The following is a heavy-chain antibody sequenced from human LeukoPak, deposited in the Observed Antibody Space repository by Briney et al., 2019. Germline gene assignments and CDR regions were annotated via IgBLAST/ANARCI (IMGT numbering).Heavy chain of an antibody. CDR2: IYYTGNT. V-gene: IGHV4-39*07. Sequence: SETLSLTCTVSGVSISSSNSYWGWIRQPPGKGLEWIGSIYYTGNTYYNASLKSRVTISVDTSKNQFSLKLRSVTAADTAVYYCARYGGSRYYYYMDVWGKGTTVTISS. CDR1: GVSISSSNSY. D-gene: IGHD3-16*01. CDR3: ARYGGSRYYYYMDV. J-gene: IGHJ6*03.